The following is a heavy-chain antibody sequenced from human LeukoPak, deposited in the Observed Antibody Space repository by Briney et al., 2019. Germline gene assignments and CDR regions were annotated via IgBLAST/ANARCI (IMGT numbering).Heavy chain of an antibody. CDR1: GGSISSSSYY. V-gene: IGHV4-39*07. J-gene: IGHJ4*02. CDR2: IYYSGST. D-gene: IGHD1-26*01. Sequence: SETLSLTCTVSGGSISSSSYYWGWIRQPPGKGLEWIGSIYYSGSTYYNPSLKSRVTISVDASKNQFSLKLSSVTAADTAVYYSARDPSGSYSGWGQGTLVIVSS. CDR3: ARDPSGSYSG.